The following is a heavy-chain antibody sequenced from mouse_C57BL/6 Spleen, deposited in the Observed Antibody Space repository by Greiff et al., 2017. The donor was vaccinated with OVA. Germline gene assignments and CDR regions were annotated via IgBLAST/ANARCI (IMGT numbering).Heavy chain of an antibody. CDR3: VRHEGYYDYDEDLFAY. Sequence: EVKLVESGGGLVQPKGSLKLSCAASGFSFNTYAMTWVRQAPGKGLEWVARIRSKSNNYATYYADSVKDRFTISRDDSESMLYLQMNNLKTEDTAMYYCVRHEGYYDYDEDLFAYWGQGTLVTVSA. CDR1: GFSFNTYA. V-gene: IGHV10-1*01. D-gene: IGHD2-4*01. J-gene: IGHJ3*01. CDR2: IRSKSNNYAT.